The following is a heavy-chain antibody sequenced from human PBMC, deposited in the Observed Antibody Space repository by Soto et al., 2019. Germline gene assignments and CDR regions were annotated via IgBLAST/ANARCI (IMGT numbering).Heavy chain of an antibody. J-gene: IGHJ1*01. CDR2: ISGSGDST. Sequence: PGGSLRLSCAASGFTFSSYSMNWVRQAPGKGLEWVSGISGSGDSTYYADSVKGRFTISRDNSKNTLYLQMNSLRAEDTAVYYCAKGVPGIAVAGTRYFQHWGQGTLVTVSS. CDR1: GFTFSSYS. D-gene: IGHD6-19*01. V-gene: IGHV3-23*01. CDR3: AKGVPGIAVAGTRYFQH.